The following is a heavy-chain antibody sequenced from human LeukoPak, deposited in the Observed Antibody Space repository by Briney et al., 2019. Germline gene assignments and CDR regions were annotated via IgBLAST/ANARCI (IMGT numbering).Heavy chain of an antibody. CDR3: AREGYSSGWYPNSNFDY. CDR2: IRYDGSNK. CDR1: GFTFSSYG. D-gene: IGHD6-19*01. Sequence: GGSLRLSCAASGFTFSSYGMHWVRQAPGKGLEWVAFIRYDGSNKYYADSVKGRFTISRDNSKNTLYLQMNSLRAEDTAVYYCAREGYSSGWYPNSNFDYWGQGTLVTVSS. J-gene: IGHJ4*02. V-gene: IGHV3-30*02.